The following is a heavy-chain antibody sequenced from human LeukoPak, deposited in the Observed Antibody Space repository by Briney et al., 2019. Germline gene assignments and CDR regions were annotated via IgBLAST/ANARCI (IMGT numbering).Heavy chain of an antibody. CDR3: ARSVGAEANSNFDH. V-gene: IGHV1-18*01. CDR2: ISAYNGNT. CDR1: GYTFTRYG. Sequence: GASVKVSCKASGYTFTRYGVTWVRQAPGQGLEWMGWISAYNGNTNYAQKLQGRVTMTTDTSTSTAYMELRSLRSDDTAVYYCARSVGAEANSNFDHWGQGTLVTVSS. J-gene: IGHJ4*02. D-gene: IGHD4/OR15-4a*01.